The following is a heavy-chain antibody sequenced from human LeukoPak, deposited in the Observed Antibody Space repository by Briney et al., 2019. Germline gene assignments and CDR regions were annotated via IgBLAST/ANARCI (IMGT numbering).Heavy chain of an antibody. Sequence: GGSLRLSCAASGFTFSSYSMNWVRQAPGKGLEWVSAISGSGGSTYYADSVKGRFTISRDNSKSTLYLQMNSLRAEDTAVYYCAKGKSGGYSSSRGDYWGQGTLVTVSS. V-gene: IGHV3-23*01. CDR2: ISGSGGST. J-gene: IGHJ4*02. CDR1: GFTFSSYS. CDR3: AKGKSGGYSSSRGDY. D-gene: IGHD6-13*01.